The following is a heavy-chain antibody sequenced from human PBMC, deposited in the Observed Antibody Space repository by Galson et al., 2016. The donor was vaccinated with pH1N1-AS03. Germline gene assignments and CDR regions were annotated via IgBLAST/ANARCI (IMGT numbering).Heavy chain of an antibody. D-gene: IGHD2-15*01. CDR2: NYYNGNT. CDR1: GGSVNDRNYY. Sequence: TLSLTCTVSGGSVNDRNYYWAWIRHRPGRGLEWIGHNYYNGNTHYSPSLQSLLTISIDTSQSQSSLTLTSATAADAAVYYCARSPKGVCRNARCVRVPSASYSYMDVWGKGTTVTVSS. J-gene: IGHJ6*03. CDR3: ARSPKGVCRNARCVRVPSASYSYMDV. V-gene: IGHV4-31*01.